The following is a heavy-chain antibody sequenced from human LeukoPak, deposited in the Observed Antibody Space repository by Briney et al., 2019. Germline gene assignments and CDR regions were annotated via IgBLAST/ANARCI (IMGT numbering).Heavy chain of an antibody. J-gene: IGHJ4*02. D-gene: IGHD2-15*01. V-gene: IGHV1-18*01. CDR2: ISGYNGKT. Sequence: ASVKVSCKASGYTFTNYAISWVRQAPGQGLEWMGWISGYNGKTNYAQKLQGRVTMTTDTSTSTVYMDLRSLRSDAPAVYYCARDVGEGYCSGGSCSDYWGQGTLVTVSS. CDR3: ARDVGEGYCSGGSCSDY. CDR1: GYTFTNYA.